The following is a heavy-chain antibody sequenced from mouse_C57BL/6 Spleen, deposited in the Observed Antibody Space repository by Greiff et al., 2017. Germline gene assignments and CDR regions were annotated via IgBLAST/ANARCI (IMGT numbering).Heavy chain of an antibody. CDR1: GYTFTSYW. CDR2: IDPSDSYT. V-gene: IGHV1-69*01. CDR3: ARGDYGGSSPMDD. J-gene: IGHJ4*01. Sequence: QVQLQQPGAELVMPGASVKLSCKASGYTFTSYWMHWVKQRPGQGLEWIGEIDPSDSYTNYNQKFKGKSTLPVDKSSSTAYMQLSSLTSEDAAVYYCARGDYGGSSPMDDWGQGTSVTVSS. D-gene: IGHD1-1*01.